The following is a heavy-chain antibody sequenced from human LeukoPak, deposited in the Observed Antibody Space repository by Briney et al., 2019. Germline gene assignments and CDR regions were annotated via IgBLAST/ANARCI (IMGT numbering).Heavy chain of an antibody. CDR2: ISSSSSYI. Sequence: GGSLRLSCAASGFTFSSYSMNWVRQAPGKGLEWVSSISSSSSYIYYADSVKGRFTISRDNAKNSLYLQMNSLRAEDTAVYYCARDSRIKLWGYYYDSSGYRGFDYWGQGTLVTVS. J-gene: IGHJ4*02. D-gene: IGHD3-22*01. CDR1: GFTFSSYS. CDR3: ARDSRIKLWGYYYDSSGYRGFDY. V-gene: IGHV3-21*01.